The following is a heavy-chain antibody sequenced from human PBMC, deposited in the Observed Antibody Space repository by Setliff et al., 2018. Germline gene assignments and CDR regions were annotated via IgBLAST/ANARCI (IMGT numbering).Heavy chain of an antibody. CDR2: IYYSGST. CDR3: ARMSGFQYIDV. CDR1: GGSISTHY. D-gene: IGHD3-3*01. Sequence: PSETLSLTCTVSGGSISTHYWNWIRQTPGKGLEWIGYIYYSGSTYYNPSLESRVTISVDTSKNQFSLSLTSVTAEDTAVYYCARMSGFQYIDVWGKGTTVTVSS. J-gene: IGHJ6*03. V-gene: IGHV4-59*08.